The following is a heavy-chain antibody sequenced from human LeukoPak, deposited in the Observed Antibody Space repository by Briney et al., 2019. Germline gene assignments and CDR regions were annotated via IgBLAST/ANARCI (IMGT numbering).Heavy chain of an antibody. CDR1: GGTFSSYA. CDR3: ARDLYYDSSGFAYDY. D-gene: IGHD3-22*01. CDR2: IIPIFGTA. V-gene: IGHV1-69*05. Sequence: GSSVKVSCKASGGTFSSYAISWVRQAPGQGLECVGRIIPIFGTANYTQHFQGRVTNTTDESTSTAFMELTSLRSEDTAVYYCARDLYYDSSGFAYDYWGQGTLVTVSS. J-gene: IGHJ4*02.